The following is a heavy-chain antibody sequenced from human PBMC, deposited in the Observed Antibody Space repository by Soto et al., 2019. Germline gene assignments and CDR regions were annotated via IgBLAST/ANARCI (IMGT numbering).Heavy chain of an antibody. CDR3: GRVVEGATRHTDLDS. J-gene: IGHJ5*01. CDR2: VYYSGGA. D-gene: IGHD2-21*01. V-gene: IGHV4-39*01. Sequence: SETLSLTCTVSGVSIHNSHSFWGWIRQPPGKGLEFIGTVYYSGGAHYNSSLKSRVTISVDTANNQVSLRMRSLTAADTAVYYCGRVVEGATRHTDLDSWGQGALVTVSS. CDR1: GVSIHNSHSF.